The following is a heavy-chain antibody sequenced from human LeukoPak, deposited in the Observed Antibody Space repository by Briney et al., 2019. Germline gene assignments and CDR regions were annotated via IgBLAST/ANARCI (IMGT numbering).Heavy chain of an antibody. Sequence: SETLSLTCAVYGGSFTGYCWTWIRQPPGKGLEWIGEINHYGSTNYNPSLKSRVTISGDTSKNQFSLELSSVTAADTAVYYCAGGPLSTGYQRYWGQGTLVTVSS. CDR1: GGSFTGYC. D-gene: IGHD3-22*01. CDR3: AGGPLSTGYQRY. J-gene: IGHJ4*02. V-gene: IGHV4-34*01. CDR2: INHYGST.